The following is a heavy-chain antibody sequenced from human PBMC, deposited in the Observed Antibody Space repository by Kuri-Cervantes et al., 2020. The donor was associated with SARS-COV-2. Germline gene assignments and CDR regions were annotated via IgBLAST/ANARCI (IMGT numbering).Heavy chain of an antibody. Sequence: GSLRLSCAASGFTFSDYYMSWIRQAPGKGLEWVSYISSSGSTIYYADSVKGRFTISRDNSKNTLYLQMNSLRAEDTAVYYCASRRGKEYSSSLGPWNFDLWGRGTLVTVSS. CDR3: ASRRGKEYSSSLGPWNFDL. CDR2: ISSSGSTI. CDR1: GFTFSDYY. V-gene: IGHV3-11*04. D-gene: IGHD6-6*01. J-gene: IGHJ2*01.